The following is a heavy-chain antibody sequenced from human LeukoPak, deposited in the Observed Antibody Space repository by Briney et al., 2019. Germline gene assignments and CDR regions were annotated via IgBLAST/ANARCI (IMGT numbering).Heavy chain of an antibody. D-gene: IGHD1-26*01. CDR2: ISWNSGSI. CDR1: GFTFDDYA. V-gene: IGHV3-9*01. J-gene: IGHJ4*02. Sequence: GRSLRLSCAASGFTFDDYAMHWGRHAPGKGLEWVSGISWNSGSIGYADSVKARFTISRDNAKNSLYLQMNSLRAEDTALYYCAKGRVGATYFDYWGQGTLVTVSS. CDR3: AKGRVGATYFDY.